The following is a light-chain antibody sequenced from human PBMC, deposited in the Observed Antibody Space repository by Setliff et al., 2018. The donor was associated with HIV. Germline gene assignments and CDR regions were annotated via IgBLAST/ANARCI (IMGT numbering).Light chain of an antibody. CDR1: SSDIGGYNY. J-gene: IGLJ1*01. V-gene: IGLV2-14*01. Sequence: QSALAQPASVSGSPGQSITISCTGTSSDIGGYNYVSWYQQHPGKAPKLMIYEIINRPSGVSNRFSGSKSGNTASLTISGLQAEDEADYYCSSYTSSLYVFGTGTKVTVL. CDR3: SSYTSSLYV. CDR2: EII.